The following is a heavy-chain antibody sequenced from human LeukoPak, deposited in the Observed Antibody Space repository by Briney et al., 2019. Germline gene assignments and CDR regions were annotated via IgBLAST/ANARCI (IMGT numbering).Heavy chain of an antibody. CDR3: AKSRPATASYFDY. V-gene: IGHV4-34*01. CDR1: GGSFSGYC. D-gene: IGHD2-2*01. CDR2: INHSGST. J-gene: IGHJ4*02. Sequence: SETLSLTCAVYGGSFSGYCWSWIRQPPGKGLEWIGEINHSGSTNYNPSLKSRVTISVDTSKNQFSLKLSSVTAADTAVYYCAKSRPATASYFDYWGQGTLVTVSS.